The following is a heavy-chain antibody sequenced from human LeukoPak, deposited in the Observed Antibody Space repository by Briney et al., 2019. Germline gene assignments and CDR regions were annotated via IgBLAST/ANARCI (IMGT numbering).Heavy chain of an antibody. CDR3: ARDPPFPWRSSWPKPATGPDY. CDR1: GFTFSSYA. Sequence: TGGSLRLSCAASGFTFSSYAMHWVRQAPGKGLEWVAVISYDGSNKYYADSVKGRFTISRDNSKNTLYLQMNSLRAEDTAVYYCARDPPFPWRSSWPKPATGPDYWGQGTLVTVSS. J-gene: IGHJ4*02. CDR2: ISYDGSNK. D-gene: IGHD6-13*01. V-gene: IGHV3-30-3*01.